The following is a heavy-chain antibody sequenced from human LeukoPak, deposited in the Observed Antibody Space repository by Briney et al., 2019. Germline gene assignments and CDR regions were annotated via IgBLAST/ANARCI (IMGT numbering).Heavy chain of an antibody. CDR2: INSDGSST. Sequence: PGGSLRLSCAASGFTFSSYWMHWVRQAPGKGLVWVSRINSDGSSTSYADSVKGRFTISRDNAKNTLYLQMNSLRAEDTAVYYCARSRGDYYYYMDVWGKGTTATISS. V-gene: IGHV3-74*01. D-gene: IGHD3-10*01. CDR3: ARSRGDYYYYMDV. J-gene: IGHJ6*03. CDR1: GFTFSSYW.